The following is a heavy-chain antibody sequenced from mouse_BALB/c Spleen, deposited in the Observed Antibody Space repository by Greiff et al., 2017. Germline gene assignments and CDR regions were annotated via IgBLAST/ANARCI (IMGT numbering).Heavy chain of an antibody. CDR1: GYTFTSYT. CDR3: AREETYYFDY. CDR2: INPSSGYT. V-gene: IGHV1-4*01. J-gene: IGHJ2*01. Sequence: QVQLQQSGAELARPGASVKMSCKASGYTFTSYTMHWVKQRTGQGLEWIGYINPSSGYTNYNQKFKDKATLTADKSSSTAYMQLSSLTSEDSAVYYCAREETYYFDYWGQGTTLTVSS.